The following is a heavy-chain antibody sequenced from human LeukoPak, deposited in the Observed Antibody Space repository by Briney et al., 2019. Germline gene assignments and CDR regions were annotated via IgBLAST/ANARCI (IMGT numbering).Heavy chain of an antibody. Sequence: SETLSLTCTVSGGSISSGDYYWSWNRQPPGKGLEWIGYIYYSGSTYYNPSLKSRVTISVDTSKNQFSLKLSSVTAADTAVYYCASDPDYGDYEGIAFDIWGQGTMVTVSS. CDR1: GGSISSGDYY. CDR3: ASDPDYGDYEGIAFDI. CDR2: IYYSGST. J-gene: IGHJ3*02. D-gene: IGHD4-17*01. V-gene: IGHV4-30-4*01.